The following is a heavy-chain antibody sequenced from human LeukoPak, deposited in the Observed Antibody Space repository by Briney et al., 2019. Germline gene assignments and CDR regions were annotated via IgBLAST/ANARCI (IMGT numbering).Heavy chain of an antibody. J-gene: IGHJ3*02. CDR2: INHSGST. CDR1: GGSFSGYY. Sequence: SGTLSLTCVVYGGSFSGYYWSWIRQPPGKGLEWIGEINHSGSTNYNPSLKSRVTISVDTSKNQFSLKLSSVTAADTAVYYCARELYSSGYHDAFDIWGQGTMVTVSS. CDR3: ARELYSSGYHDAFDI. D-gene: IGHD3-22*01. V-gene: IGHV4-34*01.